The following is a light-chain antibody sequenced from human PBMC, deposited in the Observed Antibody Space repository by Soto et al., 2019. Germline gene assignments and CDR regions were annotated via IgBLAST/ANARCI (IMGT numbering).Light chain of an antibody. CDR3: ASYTTSTTQV. V-gene: IGLV2-14*01. Sequence: QSALTQPVSVSASPGQSITISCAGTSSDIGRFDYVSWYQHHPGNAPKLVISAVSRRSSGISDRFSGPKSGNTATLTISGLQAEDEADYYCASYTTSTTQVFGGGTKLTVL. CDR2: AVS. J-gene: IGLJ3*02. CDR1: SSDIGRFDY.